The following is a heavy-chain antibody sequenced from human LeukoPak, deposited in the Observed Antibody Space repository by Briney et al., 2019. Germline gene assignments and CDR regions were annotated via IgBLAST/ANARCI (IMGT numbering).Heavy chain of an antibody. V-gene: IGHV3-21*01. CDR1: GFTFSSYS. J-gene: IGHJ4*02. Sequence: GGSLRLPCAASGFTFSSYSMNWVSHAPEKGLEWVSSISSSSSYIYYADSVKCRFTISRDNAKNSLYLQMNSLRAEDTAVYYCARPSYGDYSCLDYWGQGTLVTVSS. D-gene: IGHD4-17*01. CDR3: ARPSYGDYSCLDY. CDR2: ISSSSSYI.